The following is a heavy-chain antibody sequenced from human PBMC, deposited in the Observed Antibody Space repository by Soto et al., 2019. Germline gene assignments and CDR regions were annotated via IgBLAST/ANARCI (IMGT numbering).Heavy chain of an antibody. CDR3: ARGPGASGTYHYYFDY. J-gene: IGHJ4*02. CDR2: IYNTGST. Sequence: QVQLQESGPGLVKPSETLSLTCTVSGDSVSTYWWSWIRQPPGKGLEWIAYIYNTGSTNYNPSLKSRVTISLDASKNQFSLKLSSVTAADTAVYYCARGPGASGTYHYYFDYWGPGTLVTVSS. V-gene: IGHV4-59*02. D-gene: IGHD3-10*01. CDR1: GDSVSTYW.